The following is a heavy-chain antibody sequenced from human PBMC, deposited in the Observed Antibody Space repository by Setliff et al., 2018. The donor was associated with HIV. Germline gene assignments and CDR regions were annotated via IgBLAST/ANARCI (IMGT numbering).Heavy chain of an antibody. CDR3: ARLNDGFYYYYYMDV. CDR2: IYYSGST. Sequence: SETLSLTCTVSGGSISSSSYYWGWIRQPSGKGLEWIGSIYYSGSTYYNPSLKSRVTISVDTSKNQFSLKLSSVTAADTAVYYCARLNDGFYYYYYMDVWGKGTTVTVSS. V-gene: IGHV4-39*01. J-gene: IGHJ6*03. CDR1: GGSISSSSYY. D-gene: IGHD2-2*03.